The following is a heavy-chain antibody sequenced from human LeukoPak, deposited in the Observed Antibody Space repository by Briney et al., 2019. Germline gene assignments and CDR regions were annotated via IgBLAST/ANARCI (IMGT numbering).Heavy chain of an antibody. J-gene: IGHJ4*02. CDR1: GYTFSSYA. CDR3: ARAPWIQLWSRTRDFDDY. D-gene: IGHD5-18*01. CDR2: ISYDGSNK. Sequence: LAGGSLRLSCAASGYTFSSYAMHWVRQPPGKGLEWVAVISYDGSNKYYADSVKGRFTISRDNSKNTLYLQMNSLRAEDTAVYYCARAPWIQLWSRTRDFDDYWGQGTLVTVS. V-gene: IGHV3-30*04.